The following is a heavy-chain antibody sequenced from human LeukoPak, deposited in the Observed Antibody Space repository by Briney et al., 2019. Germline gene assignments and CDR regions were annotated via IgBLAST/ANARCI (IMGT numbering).Heavy chain of an antibody. D-gene: IGHD3-3*01. CDR1: GYTLTELS. CDR2: FDPEDGET. V-gene: IGHV1-24*01. J-gene: IGHJ6*02. Sequence: ASVKVSCKVSGYTLTELSMHWVRQAPGKGLEWMGGFDPEDGETIYAQKFQGRVTMTEDTSTDTAYMELNSLRAEDTAVYYCARDGYDFWSGYYRYYYYGMDVWGQGTTVTVSS. CDR3: ARDGYDFWSGYYRYYYYGMDV.